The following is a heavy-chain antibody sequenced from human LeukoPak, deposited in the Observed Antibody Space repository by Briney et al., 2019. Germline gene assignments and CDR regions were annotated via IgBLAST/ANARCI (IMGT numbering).Heavy chain of an antibody. V-gene: IGHV1-69*13. J-gene: IGHJ5*02. CDR2: IIPIFGTA. D-gene: IGHD2-2*01. Sequence: EASVKVSCKASGGTFSSYAISWVRQAPGQGLEWMGGIIPIFGTANYAQKFQGRVTITADESTSTAYMELSSLRSEDTAVYYCVRPYCSSTSCSMAGFDPWGQGTLVTVSS. CDR3: VRPYCSSTSCSMAGFDP. CDR1: GGTFSSYA.